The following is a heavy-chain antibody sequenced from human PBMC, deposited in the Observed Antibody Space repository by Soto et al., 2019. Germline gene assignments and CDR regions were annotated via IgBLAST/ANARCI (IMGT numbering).Heavy chain of an antibody. V-gene: IGHV4-61*01. CDR2: IYYSGST. CDR1: GGSVSSGSYY. Sequence: QVQLQESGPGLVKPSETLSLACTVSGGSVSSGSYYWSWIRQPPGKGLEWIGYIYYSGSTNYNPSLKSRLTISVDTSKNQFSLKLSSVTAADTAVYYCARRPMVRGAPSWFDPWGQRTLVTVSS. J-gene: IGHJ5*02. D-gene: IGHD3-10*01. CDR3: ARRPMVRGAPSWFDP.